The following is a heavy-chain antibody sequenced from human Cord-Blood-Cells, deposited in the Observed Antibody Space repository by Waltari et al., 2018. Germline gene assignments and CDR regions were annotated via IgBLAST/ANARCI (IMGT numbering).Heavy chain of an antibody. Sequence: WSWIRQPPGKGLEWIGEINHSGSTNYNPSLKSRVTISVDTSKNQFSLKLSSVTAADTAVYYCARGSDYDFWSGYYGDYYYGMDVWGQGTTVTVSS. J-gene: IGHJ6*02. V-gene: IGHV4-34*01. CDR2: INHSGST. CDR3: ARGSDYDFWSGYYGDYYYGMDV. D-gene: IGHD3-3*01.